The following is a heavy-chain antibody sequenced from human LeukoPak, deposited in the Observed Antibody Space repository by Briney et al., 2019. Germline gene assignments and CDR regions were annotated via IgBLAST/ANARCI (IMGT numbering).Heavy chain of an antibody. CDR1: GYTFTSYY. CDR2: INPSGGST. D-gene: IGHD1-26*01. CDR3: ARELRYSGSYLNYYGMDV. V-gene: IGHV1-46*01. J-gene: IGHJ6*02. Sequence: GASVRVSCKASGYTFTSYYMHWVRQAPGQGLEWMGIINPSGGSTSYAQKFQGRVTMTRDTSTSTVYMELSSLRSEDTAVYYCARELRYSGSYLNYYGMDVWGQGTTVTVSS.